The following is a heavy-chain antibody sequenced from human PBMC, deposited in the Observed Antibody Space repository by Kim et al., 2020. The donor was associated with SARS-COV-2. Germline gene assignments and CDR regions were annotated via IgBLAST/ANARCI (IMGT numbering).Heavy chain of an antibody. V-gene: IGHV1-3*01. Sequence: QGRVTITRDTSASTAYMELSSLRSEDTAVYYCARAGILLWFGELVYFDYWGQGTLVTVSS. D-gene: IGHD3-10*01. J-gene: IGHJ4*02. CDR3: ARAGILLWFGELVYFDY.